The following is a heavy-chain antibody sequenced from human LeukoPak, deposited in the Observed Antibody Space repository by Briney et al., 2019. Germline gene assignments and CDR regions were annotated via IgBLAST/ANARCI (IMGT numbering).Heavy chain of an antibody. CDR3: ARTSRDYYYYYYMDV. CDR1: GGSISSSNW. V-gene: IGHV4-4*02. CDR2: IYHSGST. J-gene: IGHJ6*03. Sequence: SGTLSLTCAVSGGSISSSNWWSWVRQPPGKGLEWIGEIYHSGSTNYNPSLKSRVTISVDKSKNQFSLKLSSVTAADTAVYYCARTSRDYYYYYYMDVWGKGTTVNVSS.